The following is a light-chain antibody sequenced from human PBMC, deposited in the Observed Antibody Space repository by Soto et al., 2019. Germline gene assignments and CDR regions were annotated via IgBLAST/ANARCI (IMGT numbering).Light chain of an antibody. CDR1: QSISTW. V-gene: IGKV1-5*03. CDR3: LQYSTYPLT. CDR2: RAS. J-gene: IGKJ4*01. Sequence: DIQMTQSPSTLSASVGDRVTITCRASQSISTWLAWYQQKVGKAPKLLIYRASNLESGVPSRFSGGGSATEFTLTISSLQPDDFATYYCLQYSTYPLTFGGGTKVEIK.